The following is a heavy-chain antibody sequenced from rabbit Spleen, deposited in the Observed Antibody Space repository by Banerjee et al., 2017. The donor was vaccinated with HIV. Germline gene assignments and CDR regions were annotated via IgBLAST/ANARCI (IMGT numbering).Heavy chain of an antibody. J-gene: IGHJ4*01. D-gene: IGHD1-1*01. CDR2: VSAGDGST. V-gene: IGHV1S45*01. CDR1: GFSFSNNYV. CDR3: ARDLAAVIGWNLAL. Sequence: QEQLEESGGDLVKPGASLTLTCTASGFSFSNNYVVCWVRQAPGKGLEWIACVSAGDGSTYYASWAKGRFTISKTSWTTVTLQMTSLTAADTATYFCARDLAAVIGWNLALWGPGTLVTVS.